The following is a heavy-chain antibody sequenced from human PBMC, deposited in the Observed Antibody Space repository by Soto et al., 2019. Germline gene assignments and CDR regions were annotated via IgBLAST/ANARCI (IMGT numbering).Heavy chain of an antibody. CDR1: VESITIASY. CDR2: IYHGGTT. Sequence: TSASPSPRSTVRVESITIASYWSWIMPNPGKGPEWIASIYHGGTTFYNPSLKSRITISVDTSNNQFSLKLTSVTAADTAVYYCARVHVMVVAGTASAYRGHGTLVTVSP. CDR3: ARVHVMVVAGTASAY. V-gene: IGHV4-38-2*02. D-gene: IGHD6-19*01. J-gene: IGHJ4*01.